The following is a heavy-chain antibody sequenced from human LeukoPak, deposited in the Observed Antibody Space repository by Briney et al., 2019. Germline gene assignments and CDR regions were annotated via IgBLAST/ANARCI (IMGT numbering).Heavy chain of an antibody. J-gene: IGHJ4*02. CDR1: GYTFTSYY. CDR3: ARSRGSYQFDY. CDR2: INPSGGST. Sequence: ASVKVSCKASGYTFTSYYMHWVRQAPGQGLEWMGIINPSGGSTSNAQKFQGRVTMTRDTSTSTVYMELSSLRSEDTAVYYCARSRGSYQFDYWGQGTLVTVSS. D-gene: IGHD1-26*01. V-gene: IGHV1-46*01.